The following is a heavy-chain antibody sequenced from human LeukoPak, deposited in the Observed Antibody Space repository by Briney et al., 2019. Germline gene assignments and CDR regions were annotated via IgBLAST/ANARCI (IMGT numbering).Heavy chain of an antibody. V-gene: IGHV3-53*01. CDR2: IYSGGST. D-gene: IGHD6-13*01. Sequence: PGGSLRLSCAASGFTVSSNYMTWVRQAPGKGLEWVSVIYSGGSTYYADSVKGRFTISRDNSKNTLYLRMDSLRAEDTAMYYCARDIYSSSWYAYGSFDLWGQGTLVTVSS. CDR3: ARDIYSSSWYAYGSFDL. CDR1: GFTVSSNY. J-gene: IGHJ5*02.